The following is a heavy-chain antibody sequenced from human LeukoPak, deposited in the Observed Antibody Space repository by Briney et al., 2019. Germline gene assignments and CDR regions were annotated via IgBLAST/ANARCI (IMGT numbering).Heavy chain of an antibody. CDR3: ARVPHCSSTSCCDY. CDR2: INPNSGGT. Sequence: GSSVKVSCKASGGTFSSYAISWVRQAPGQGLEWMGWINPNSGGTNYTQKFQGRVTMTRGTSISTAYMELSRLRSDDTAVYYCARVPHCSSTSCCDYWGQGTLVTVSS. CDR1: GGTFSSYA. V-gene: IGHV1-2*02. J-gene: IGHJ4*02. D-gene: IGHD2-2*01.